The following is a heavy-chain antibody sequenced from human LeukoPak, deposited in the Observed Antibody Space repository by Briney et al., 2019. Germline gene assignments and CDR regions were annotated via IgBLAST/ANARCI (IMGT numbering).Heavy chain of an antibody. J-gene: IGHJ4*02. CDR3: ARADYYGDYPH. D-gene: IGHD4-17*01. CDR1: GFTFSDYY. V-gene: IGHV3-20*04. CDR2: INWNGGRT. Sequence: PGGSLRLSCAASGFTFSDYYMSWIRQAPGKGLEWVSSINWNGGRTGYADSVRGRFTISRDNTKNSLYLQMNSLRAEDTALYYCARADYYGDYPHWGQGTLVTVSS.